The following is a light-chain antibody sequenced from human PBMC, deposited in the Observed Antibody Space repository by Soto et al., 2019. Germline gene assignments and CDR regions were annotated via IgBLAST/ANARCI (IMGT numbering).Light chain of an antibody. CDR1: QSVRSN. CDR3: QQYHNWPPA. Sequence: EIVMTQSPATLSVSPGERATLSCRASQSVRSNLAWYQQKPGQAPRLLIYGASTRATGIPARFSGSGSGTEFTLTISSLQSEDFAGYYCQQYHNWPPAFGGGTKVEIK. V-gene: IGKV3-15*01. CDR2: GAS. J-gene: IGKJ4*01.